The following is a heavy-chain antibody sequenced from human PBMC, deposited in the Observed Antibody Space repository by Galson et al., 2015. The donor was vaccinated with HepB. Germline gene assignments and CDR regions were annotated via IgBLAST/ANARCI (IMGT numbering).Heavy chain of an antibody. D-gene: IGHD7-27*01. V-gene: IGHV3-9*01. Sequence: SLRLSCAASGFTFDDYAMHWVRQAPGKGLEWVSGISWNSGSIGYADSVKGRFTISRDNAKNSLYLQMNSLRAEDTALYYCAKSRNWGEYYFDYCVQGTLVTVSS. CDR2: ISWNSGSI. CDR1: GFTFDDYA. J-gene: IGHJ4*02. CDR3: AKSRNWGEYYFDY.